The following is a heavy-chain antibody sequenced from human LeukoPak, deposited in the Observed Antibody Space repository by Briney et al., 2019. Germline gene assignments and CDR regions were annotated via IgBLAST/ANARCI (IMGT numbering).Heavy chain of an antibody. V-gene: IGHV3-15*01. CDR1: GFAFSDAW. J-gene: IGHJ4*02. Sequence: GGSLRLSCVGSGFAFSDAWMSWVRQAPGKGLEWVGRIKSKSDGGTIDYAAPVKGRFTISRDDSRNTLYLQMNSLKTEDTAVYYCTTRRQDGWWGQGTLVTVS. D-gene: IGHD2-15*01. CDR2: IKSKSDGGTI. CDR3: TTRRQDGW.